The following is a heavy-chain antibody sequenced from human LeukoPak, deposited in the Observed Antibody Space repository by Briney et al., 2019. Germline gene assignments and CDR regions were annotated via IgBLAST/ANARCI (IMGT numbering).Heavy chain of an antibody. CDR1: GFTFSRYW. D-gene: IGHD5-18*01. J-gene: IGHJ4*02. CDR2: IHEDGGEK. Sequence: GGSLRLSCVVSGFTFSRYWMEWVRQTPGKGLEWVANIHEDGGEKYYVDSVRGRFTISRDNTKNSLYLQMNFLRAEDTAVYYCAKDRRIQLWLGFDYWGQGTLVTVSS. CDR3: AKDRRIQLWLGFDY. V-gene: IGHV3-7*05.